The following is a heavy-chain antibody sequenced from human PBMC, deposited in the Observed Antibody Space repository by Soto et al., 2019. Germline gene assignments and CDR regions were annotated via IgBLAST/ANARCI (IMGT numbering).Heavy chain of an antibody. D-gene: IGHD6-6*01. J-gene: IGHJ2*01. CDR1: GGNFTNYG. CDR3: ARGGSIAALYWYVDL. V-gene: IGHV1-69*01. CDR2: IIPIFGTA. Sequence: QVQLVQSGAEVKKPGSSVKVSCKASGGNFTNYGISWVRQAPGQGLDWMGGIIPIFGTANYAHQFQGRITITADESTSTAYMELSSLRSEDTAVYYCARGGSIAALYWYVDLWGRGTLVTVSS.